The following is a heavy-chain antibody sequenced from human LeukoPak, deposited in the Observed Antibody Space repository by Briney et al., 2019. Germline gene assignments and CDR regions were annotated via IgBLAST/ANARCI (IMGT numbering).Heavy chain of an antibody. V-gene: IGHV4-38-2*01. CDR3: ASGITMIVVAH. Sequence: PSETLSPTCAVSGYSISSGYYWGWIRQPPGKGLEWIGYIYHSGTTYYNPSLKSRVTMSVDTSKNQFSLKLSSVTAADTAVYYCASGITMIVVAHWGQGILVTASS. CDR2: IYHSGTT. J-gene: IGHJ4*02. D-gene: IGHD3-22*01. CDR1: GYSISSGYY.